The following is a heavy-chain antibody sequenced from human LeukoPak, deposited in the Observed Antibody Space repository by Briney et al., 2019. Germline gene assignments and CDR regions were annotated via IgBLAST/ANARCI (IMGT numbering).Heavy chain of an antibody. V-gene: IGHV4-34*01. CDR2: INHSGST. CDR3: ARGTSYVSLAAAGTRPHWFDP. J-gene: IGHJ5*02. Sequence: PSETLSLTCAVYGGSFSGYYWSWIRQPPGKGLEWIGEINHSGSTNYNPPLKSRVTISVDTSKNQFSLKLSSVTAADTAVYYCARGTSYVSLAAAGTRPHWFDPWGQGTLVTVSS. CDR1: GGSFSGYY. D-gene: IGHD6-13*01.